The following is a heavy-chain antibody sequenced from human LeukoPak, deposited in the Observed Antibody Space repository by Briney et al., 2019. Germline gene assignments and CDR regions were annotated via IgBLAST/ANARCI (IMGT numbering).Heavy chain of an antibody. CDR3: ARAYAPRCTNGVCYSVNYYYYMDV. CDR2: INPNSGGT. V-gene: IGHV1-2*02. D-gene: IGHD2-8*01. Sequence: ASVKVSCKASGYTFTGYYMHWVRQAPGQGLEWMGWINPNSGGTNYAQKFQGRVTMTRDTSISTAYMELSRLRSDDTAVYYCARAYAPRCTNGVCYSVNYYYYMDVWGQGTLVTVSS. CDR1: GYTFTGYY. J-gene: IGHJ6*03.